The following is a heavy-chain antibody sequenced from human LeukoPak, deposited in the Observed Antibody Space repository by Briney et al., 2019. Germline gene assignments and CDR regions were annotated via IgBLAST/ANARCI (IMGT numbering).Heavy chain of an antibody. D-gene: IGHD5-18*01. CDR2: IKQDGSEK. Sequence: GGSLRLSCAASGVTFRSYWMSWVRQAPGKGLEWVANIKQDGSEKYYVDSVKGRFTISRDNAKNSLYLQMNSLRAEDTAVYYCARDQEDSYGDARYYYYGMDVWGPGTTVTVSS. CDR3: ARDQEDSYGDARYYYYGMDV. J-gene: IGHJ6*02. V-gene: IGHV3-7*03. CDR1: GVTFRSYW.